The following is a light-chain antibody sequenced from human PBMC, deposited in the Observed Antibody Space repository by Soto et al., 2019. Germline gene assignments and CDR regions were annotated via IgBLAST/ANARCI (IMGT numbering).Light chain of an antibody. Sequence: DIQLTQSPSFLSASVGDRVTITCRASRGISSSLAWYQQKPGKAPKILIYAASTLQSVAPPRFSGSRSETEFTITISSLQHENFATYYCQKLNSDPLFGPRTKGTIK. CDR2: AAS. CDR1: RGISSS. V-gene: IGKV1-9*01. J-gene: IGKJ3*01. CDR3: QKLNSDPL.